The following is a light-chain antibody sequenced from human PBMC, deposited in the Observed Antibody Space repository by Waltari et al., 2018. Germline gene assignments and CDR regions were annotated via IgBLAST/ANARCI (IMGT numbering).Light chain of an antibody. CDR3: QQSFVTPLT. CDR1: QTIANR. Sequence: DIQMTQSPSSLSASVGDRVTISCRASQTIANRLSWFRQKPGEAPQLRIYAASTLYNGGPARFSGSGSGTDFTLTISNLQPEDFAIYSCQQSFVTPLTFGGGTKVEIK. V-gene: IGKV1-39*01. CDR2: AAS. J-gene: IGKJ4*01.